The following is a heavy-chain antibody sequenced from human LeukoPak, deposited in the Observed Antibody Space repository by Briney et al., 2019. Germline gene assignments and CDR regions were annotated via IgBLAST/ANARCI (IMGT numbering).Heavy chain of an antibody. D-gene: IGHD6-19*01. CDR2: IYYSGST. CDR3: AREYTLYRSGWFLDY. J-gene: IGHJ4*02. CDR1: GGSISSGGYY. Sequence: SETLSLTCTVSGGSISSGGYYWSWIRQHPGKGLEWIGYIYYSGSTYYNPSLKSRVTISVDTSKNQFSLKLSSVTAADTAVYHCAREYTLYRSGWFLDYWGQGTVVTVSS. V-gene: IGHV4-31*03.